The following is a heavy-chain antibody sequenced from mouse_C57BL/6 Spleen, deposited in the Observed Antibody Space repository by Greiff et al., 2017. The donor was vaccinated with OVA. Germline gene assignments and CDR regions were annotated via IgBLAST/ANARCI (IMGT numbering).Heavy chain of an antibody. V-gene: IGHV1-15*01. J-gene: IGHJ1*03. CDR1: GYTFTDYE. Sequence: QVQLQQSGAELVRPGASVTLSCKASGYTFTDYEMHWVKQTPVHGLEWIGAIDPETGGTAYNQKFKGKAILTADKSSSTAYMELRSLTSEDSAVYYCTRGPITTVVADWYFDVWGTGTTVTVSS. CDR3: TRGPITTVVADWYFDV. D-gene: IGHD1-1*01. CDR2: IDPETGGT.